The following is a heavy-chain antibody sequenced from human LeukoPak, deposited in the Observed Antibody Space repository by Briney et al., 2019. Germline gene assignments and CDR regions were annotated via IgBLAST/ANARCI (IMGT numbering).Heavy chain of an antibody. J-gene: IGHJ4*02. CDR3: ARVGGYGSGWYVHYFDY. CDR2: IKQDGSEK. V-gene: IGHV3-7*05. Sequence: GGSLRLSCAASGFTFSSYWMSWVRQAPGKGLEWVANIKQDGSEKYYVDSVKGRFTISRDNAKNSLYLQMNSLRAEDTAVYYCARVGGYGSGWYVHYFDYWGQGTLVTVSS. CDR1: GFTFSSYW. D-gene: IGHD6-19*01.